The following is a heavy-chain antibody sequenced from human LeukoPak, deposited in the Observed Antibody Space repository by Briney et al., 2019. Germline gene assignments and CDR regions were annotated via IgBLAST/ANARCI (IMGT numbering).Heavy chain of an antibody. J-gene: IGHJ4*02. V-gene: IGHV3-23*01. D-gene: IGHD1-1*01. Sequence: GGSLRLSCAASGFTFSSYAMSWVRQAPGKGLEWVSAISGSGGSTHYADSVKGRFTISRDNSKNTLYLQMSSLRAEDTAVYYCAKGSVGTILPAELDYWGQGTLVTVSS. CDR3: AKGSVGTILPAELDY. CDR1: GFTFSSYA. CDR2: ISGSGGST.